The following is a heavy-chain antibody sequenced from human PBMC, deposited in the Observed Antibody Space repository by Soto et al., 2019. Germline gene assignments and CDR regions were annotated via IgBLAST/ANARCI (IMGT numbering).Heavy chain of an antibody. CDR3: ARGPTDYYDNSANYFLDY. D-gene: IGHD3-22*01. Sequence: QVQLVQSGAEVKKPGASVKVSCKASGYTFITYGVSWVRQAPGQGLDWLGWISTYTGNTRYAERLQGRVTMTTDTTTNTAYMELRNLGSDDTAVYYCARGPTDYYDNSANYFLDYWGQGTLVTVSS. CDR1: GYTFITYG. V-gene: IGHV1-18*01. CDR2: ISTYTGNT. J-gene: IGHJ4*02.